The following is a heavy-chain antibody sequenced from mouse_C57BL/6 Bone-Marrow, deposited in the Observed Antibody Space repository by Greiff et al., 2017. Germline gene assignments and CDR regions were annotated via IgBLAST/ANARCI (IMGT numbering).Heavy chain of an antibody. V-gene: IGHV14-4*01. J-gene: IGHJ4*01. CDR2: IDPENGDT. Sequence: EVQLQQSGAELVRPGASVKLSCTASGFNINDDYMHWVKQRPEQGLEWIGWIDPENGDTEYASKFQGKATITADTSSNTAYLQLSSLTSEDTAVYYCTFYAMDYWGQGTSVTVSS. CDR1: GFNINDDY. CDR3: TFYAMDY.